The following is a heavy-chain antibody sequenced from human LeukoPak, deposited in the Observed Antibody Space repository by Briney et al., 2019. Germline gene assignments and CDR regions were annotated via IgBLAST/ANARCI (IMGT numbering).Heavy chain of an antibody. D-gene: IGHD2-15*01. CDR1: GFTFSSYA. Sequence: PGGSLRLSCAASGFTFSSYAMSWVRQATGKGLEWVSAISGSGGSTYYADSVKGRFTISRDNSKNTLYLQMNSLRAEDTAVYYCAKDLGSGGSCYDGWGQGTLVTVSS. V-gene: IGHV3-23*01. CDR2: ISGSGGST. J-gene: IGHJ4*02. CDR3: AKDLGSGGSCYDG.